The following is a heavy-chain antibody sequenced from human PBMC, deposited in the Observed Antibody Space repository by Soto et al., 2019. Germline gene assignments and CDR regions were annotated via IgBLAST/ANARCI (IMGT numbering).Heavy chain of an antibody. J-gene: IGHJ3*02. Sequence: SETLSLTCTVSGGSISSYYWSWIRQPPGKGLEWIGYIYYSGSTNYNPSLKSRVTISVDTSKNQFSLKLSSVTAADTAVYYCARATVDYAFDIWGQGTMVTVSS. D-gene: IGHD4-17*01. CDR1: GGSISSYY. V-gene: IGHV4-59*01. CDR2: IYYSGST. CDR3: ARATVDYAFDI.